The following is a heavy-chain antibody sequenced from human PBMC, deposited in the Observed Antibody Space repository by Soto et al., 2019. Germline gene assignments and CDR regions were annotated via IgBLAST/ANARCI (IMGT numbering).Heavy chain of an antibody. CDR1: CFVFKNPS. J-gene: IGHJ4*02. CDR2: IRDRAYNYAT. D-gene: IGHD3-22*01. CDR3: TRLISAAQDY. V-gene: IGHV3-73*01. Sequence: GGAPGLSFSAPCFVFKNPSNHRVRPASGKGLEWVGRIRDRAYNYATSYAASVKGRFTISRDDSSNTAFLQMNSLKTEDTAIYYCTRLISAAQDYWGQGTRVTVSS.